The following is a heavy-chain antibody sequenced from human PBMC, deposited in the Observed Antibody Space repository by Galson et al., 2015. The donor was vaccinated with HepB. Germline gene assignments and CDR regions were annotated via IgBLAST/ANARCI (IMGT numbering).Heavy chain of an antibody. J-gene: IGHJ4*02. CDR2: IDWDDGK. CDR3: ARIRDMDYDSGSYPYFDY. Sequence: PALVKPTQTLTLPCTFSGFSLNTNGMCVSWIRQPPGKALEWLGLIDWDDGKYYSTSLKTRLTISKDTSKNQVVLTMTNMDPVDTATYYCARIRDMDYDSGSYPYFDYWGQGALVTVSS. CDR1: GFSLNTNGMC. D-gene: IGHD3-10*01. V-gene: IGHV2-70*01.